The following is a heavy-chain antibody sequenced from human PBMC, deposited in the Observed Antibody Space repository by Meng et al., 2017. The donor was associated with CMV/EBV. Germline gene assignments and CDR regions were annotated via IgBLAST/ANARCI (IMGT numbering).Heavy chain of an antibody. Sequence: QISVQEPGATPGKPTQSRTLTCTFSVFALSTSGVGLGWMRQPPRKALEWPALIYCDDDNRNSTSLNSRLTIIKDTCKNQLVLTMTNIDPVATATDYCARIAAACRFDYWGQGTLVTVSS. CDR2: IYCDDDN. V-gene: IGHV2-5*02. CDR3: ARIAAACRFDY. CDR1: VFALSTSGVG. D-gene: IGHD6-13*01. J-gene: IGHJ4*02.